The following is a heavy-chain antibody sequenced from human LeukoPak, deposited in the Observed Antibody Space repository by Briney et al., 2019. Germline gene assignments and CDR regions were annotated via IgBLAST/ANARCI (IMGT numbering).Heavy chain of an antibody. CDR2: TYKTDIG. Sequence: SETLSLTCTVSGGSFTSSGYYWGWLRHSPGKGLEWIGSTYKTDIGYFNLALQSRPTMSLDPSKTQLSVKLSSVTEADPAVYYCARPAGAGPGKWYFDLGRRGPLVSVS. CDR1: GGSFTSSGYY. J-gene: IGHJ2*01. V-gene: IGHV4-39*01. CDR3: ARPAGAGPGKWYFDL. D-gene: IGHD6-19*01.